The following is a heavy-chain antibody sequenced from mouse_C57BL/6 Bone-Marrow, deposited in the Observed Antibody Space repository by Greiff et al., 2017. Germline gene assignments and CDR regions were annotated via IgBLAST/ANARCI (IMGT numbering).Heavy chain of an antibody. CDR3: ARDRDYDYAYAMDY. D-gene: IGHD2-4*01. CDR2: ISDGGSYT. Sequence: EVKLVESGGGLVKPGGSLKLSCAASGFTFSRYAMSWVRQTPEKRLEWVATISDGGSYTYYPDNVKGRFTISRDNAKNNLYLQMSHLKSEDTAMYYCARDRDYDYAYAMDYWGQGTSVTVSS. J-gene: IGHJ4*01. V-gene: IGHV5-4*01. CDR1: GFTFSRYA.